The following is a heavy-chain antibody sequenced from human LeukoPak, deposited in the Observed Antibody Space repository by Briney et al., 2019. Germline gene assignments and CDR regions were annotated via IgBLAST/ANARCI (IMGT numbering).Heavy chain of an antibody. D-gene: IGHD5-18*01. Sequence: GSLRLSCAASGFIFSSYWMHWVGQAPGKGLVWVSLIKSDGSSTSYADSVKGRFTISRDNAKNTLYVKMNSLRAEDTAVYYCARQVDPALVAEQCYYVMGVWGQGTTVTVSS. CDR2: IKSDGSST. J-gene: IGHJ6*02. V-gene: IGHV3-74*01. CDR1: GFIFSSYW. CDR3: ARQVDPALVAEQCYYVMGV.